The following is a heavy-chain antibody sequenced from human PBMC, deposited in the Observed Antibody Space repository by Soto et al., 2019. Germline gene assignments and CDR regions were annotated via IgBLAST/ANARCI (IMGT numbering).Heavy chain of an antibody. J-gene: IGHJ4*02. V-gene: IGHV3-33*01. CDR3: ARDHTRLTGYFDY. Sequence: QVQLVESGGGVVQPGRSLRVSCAASGFTFSNYGMHWVRQAPGKGLEWVATIWYDGSNKHYADSVKGRFSISRDNSKNTAYLEMNSLRAEDTAVYYCARDHTRLTGYFDYWGQGTLVTVSS. CDR2: IWYDGSNK. CDR1: GFTFSNYG. D-gene: IGHD3-16*01.